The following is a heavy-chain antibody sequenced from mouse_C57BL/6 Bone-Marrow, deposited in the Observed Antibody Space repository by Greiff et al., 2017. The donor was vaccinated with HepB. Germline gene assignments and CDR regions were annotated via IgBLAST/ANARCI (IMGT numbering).Heavy chain of an antibody. V-gene: IGHV1-4*01. CDR3: ARGGCRGYAMDY. J-gene: IGHJ4*01. Sequence: QVQLQQSGAELARPGASVKMSCKASGYTFTSYTMHWVKQRPGQGLEWIGYINPSSGYTKYNQKFKDKATMTADTSSSTAYMQLSSLTSEDSAVYYCARGGCRGYAMDYWGQGTSVTVSS. CDR1: GYTFTSYT. CDR2: INPSSGYT.